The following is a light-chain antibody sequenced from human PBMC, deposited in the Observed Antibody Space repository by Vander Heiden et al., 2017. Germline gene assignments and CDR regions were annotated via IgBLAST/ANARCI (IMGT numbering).Light chain of an antibody. CDR1: QDISNY. CDR3: QQDDNLPWT. CDR2: DAS. Sequence: DIQVNHSPSSLSASVGDRVTITCQASQDISNYLNWYQQKPGKAPKLLIYDASNLETGVPSRFSGSGCGTDFTFTISSLQPEDIATYYCQQDDNLPWTFGQGTKVEIK. J-gene: IGKJ1*01. V-gene: IGKV1-33*01.